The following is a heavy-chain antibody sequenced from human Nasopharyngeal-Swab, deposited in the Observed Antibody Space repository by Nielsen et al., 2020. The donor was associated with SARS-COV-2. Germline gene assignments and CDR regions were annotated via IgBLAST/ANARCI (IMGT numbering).Heavy chain of an antibody. Sequence: GRSLRLSCEASGFNFNNYGMHWVRQAPGKGLEWVAVISYEGSKKFYVASVEGRFTVSRDFSKNTLFLQMSSLRPDDTAVYYCAKATQIFWFGQFRNDAFDVWDRGTMVTVSS. CDR1: GFNFNNYG. J-gene: IGHJ3*01. D-gene: IGHD3-10*01. CDR3: AKATQIFWFGQFRNDAFDV. CDR2: ISYEGSKK. V-gene: IGHV3-30*18.